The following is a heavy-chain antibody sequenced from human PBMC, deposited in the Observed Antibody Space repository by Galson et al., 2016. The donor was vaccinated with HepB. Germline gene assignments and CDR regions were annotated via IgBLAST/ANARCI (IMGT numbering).Heavy chain of an antibody. CDR3: TTYLVGHGGTGY. J-gene: IGHJ4*02. CDR2: TYSDRSN. V-gene: IGHV4-61*01. CDR1: GGSVNSDQYH. D-gene: IGHD3-16*01. Sequence: SETLSLTCSVSGGSVNSDQYHWSWIRQPPGKGLQWLGHTYSDRSNTYNPSLKSRVTISIDTSKNQFSLTLSPVTAADTAVYYCTTYLVGHGGTGYWGKGTLVTVSS.